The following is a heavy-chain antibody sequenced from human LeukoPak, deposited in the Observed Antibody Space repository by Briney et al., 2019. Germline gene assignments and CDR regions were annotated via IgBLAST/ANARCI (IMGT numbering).Heavy chain of an antibody. CDR3: ARESEASMDI. Sequence: GGSLRLSCAASGFTFSSYAMHWVRQAPGKGLEWVAVISYDGGNKYYADSVKGRFTISRDNSKSTLYLQMNSLRAEDTAVYYCARESEASMDIWGQGTMVTVSS. V-gene: IGHV3-30-3*01. J-gene: IGHJ3*02. CDR2: ISYDGGNK. CDR1: GFTFSSYA.